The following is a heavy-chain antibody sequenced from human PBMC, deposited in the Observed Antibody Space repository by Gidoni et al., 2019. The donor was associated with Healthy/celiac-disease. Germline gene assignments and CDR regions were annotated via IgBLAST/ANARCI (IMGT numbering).Heavy chain of an antibody. CDR1: GGSFSGYY. CDR3: ARRARNRGLSFDL. Sequence: QVQLQQWGAGLLKPSATLSLTCAVYGGSFSGYYWSWIRQPPGKGLEWIGEINHSGSTNYNPSLKSRVTISVDTSKNQFSLKLSSVTAADTAVYYCARRARNRGLSFDLWGRGTLVTVSS. CDR2: INHSGST. J-gene: IGHJ2*01. V-gene: IGHV4-34*01. D-gene: IGHD1-1*01.